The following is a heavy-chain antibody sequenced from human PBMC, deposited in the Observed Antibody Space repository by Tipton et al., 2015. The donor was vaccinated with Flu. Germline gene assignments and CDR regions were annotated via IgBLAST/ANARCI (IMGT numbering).Heavy chain of an antibody. D-gene: IGHD3-22*01. Sequence: SLRLSCAASGFTFSSSAMSWVRKAPGKRLEWVSCISGSGDAAYYADSVNGQFTISRDNSKTTLYLQMNSLRAECTAVYYSARHRYESIGYPLYFYVMDVLGQGTKLSVS. V-gene: IGHV3-23*01. CDR1: GFTFSSSA. J-gene: IGHJ6*02. CDR3: ARHRYESIGYPLYFYVMDV. CDR2: ISGSGDAA.